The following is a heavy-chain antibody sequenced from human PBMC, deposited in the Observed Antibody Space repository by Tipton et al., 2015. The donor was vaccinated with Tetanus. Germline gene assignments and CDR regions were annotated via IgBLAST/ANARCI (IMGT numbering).Heavy chain of an antibody. J-gene: IGHJ5*02. D-gene: IGHD2-21*02. Sequence: SGFTFSSYGMHWVRQAPGKGLEWVAVIWYDGSNRYYADSVKGRFTISRDNSKNTLYLQMNSLRAEDTAVYYCARDGDGFEPAGNWFDPWGQGTLVTVSS. CDR1: GFTFSSYG. CDR2: IWYDGSNR. V-gene: IGHV3-33*01. CDR3: ARDGDGFEPAGNWFDP.